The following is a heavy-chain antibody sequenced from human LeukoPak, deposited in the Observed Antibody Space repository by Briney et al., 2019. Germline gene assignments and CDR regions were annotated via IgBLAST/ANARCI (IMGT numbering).Heavy chain of an antibody. CDR2: IGTVGDT. Sequence: GGSLRLSCAASGFTFSLYDMHWVRQATGESLEWVSGIGTVGDTYYADSVKGRFTISRENAKNSLSLQMDSLRAGDTAVYYCTRDLREGTTPDASDIWGQGTVVTVSS. CDR3: TRDLREGTTPDASDI. CDR1: GFTFSLYD. D-gene: IGHD1-7*01. V-gene: IGHV3-13*01. J-gene: IGHJ3*02.